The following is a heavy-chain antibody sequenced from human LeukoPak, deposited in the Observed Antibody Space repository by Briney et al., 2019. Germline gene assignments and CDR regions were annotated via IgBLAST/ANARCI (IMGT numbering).Heavy chain of an antibody. J-gene: IGHJ4*02. CDR1: GFTFSSYG. CDR2: IRYDGSNK. V-gene: IGHV3-30*02. CDR3: ARDPFIVVVPGVTRGDYFDY. Sequence: PGGSLRLSCAASGFTFSSYGMHWVRQAPGKGLEWVAFIRYDGSNKYYADSVKGRFTISRDNSKNTLYLQMNSLRAEDTAVYFCARDPFIVVVPGVTRGDYFDYWGQGTLVTVSS. D-gene: IGHD2-2*01.